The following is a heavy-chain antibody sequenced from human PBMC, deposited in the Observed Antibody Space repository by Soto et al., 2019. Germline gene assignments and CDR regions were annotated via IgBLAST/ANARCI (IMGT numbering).Heavy chain of an antibody. V-gene: IGHV1-69*01. J-gene: IGHJ6*02. Sequence: QVQLVQSGAEVKKPGSSVKVSCKASGGTFSSYAISWVRQAPGQGLEWMGGIIPIFGTANYAQKFKGRVTITADESTSTAYMELSSLRSEDTAVYYCARLLSSSSDYYYYGMDVWGQGTTVTVSS. CDR3: ARLLSSSSDYYYYGMDV. CDR2: IIPIFGTA. D-gene: IGHD6-6*01. CDR1: GGTFSSYA.